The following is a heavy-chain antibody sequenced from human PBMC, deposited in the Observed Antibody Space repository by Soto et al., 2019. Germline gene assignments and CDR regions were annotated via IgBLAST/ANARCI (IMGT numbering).Heavy chain of an antibody. V-gene: IGHV3-33*01. CDR2: IWYDGSNK. CDR1: GFTFSSYG. Sequence: QVQLVESGGGVVQPGRSLRLSCAASGFTFSSYGMYWVRQAPGKGLEWVAVIWYDGSNKYYADSVKGRFTISRDNSKNTLYLQMNSLRADDTAVYYCARRPGLDYWGQGTLVTVSS. CDR3: ARRPGLDY. J-gene: IGHJ4*02.